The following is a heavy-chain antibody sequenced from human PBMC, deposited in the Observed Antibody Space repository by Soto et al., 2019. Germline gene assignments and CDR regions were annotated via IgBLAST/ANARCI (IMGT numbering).Heavy chain of an antibody. Sequence: GGSLRLSCAASGFNFSSYSMNWVRQAPGKGLEWVSYISSSSTIYYADSVKGRFTISRDNAKNSLYLQMNSLRSEDTAVYYCARTRFSIAAAGTKSAVHGFDPWGQGTLGTVSS. V-gene: IGHV3-48*01. CDR1: GFNFSSYS. J-gene: IGHJ5*02. D-gene: IGHD6-13*01. CDR2: ISSSSTI. CDR3: ARTRFSIAAAGTKSAVHGFDP.